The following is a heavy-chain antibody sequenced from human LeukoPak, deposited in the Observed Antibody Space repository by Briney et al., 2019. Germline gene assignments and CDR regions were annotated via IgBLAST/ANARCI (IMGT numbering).Heavy chain of an antibody. CDR2: IYSGGST. D-gene: IGHD6-13*01. CDR3: ARGYSSSFHDY. V-gene: IGHV3-66*01. J-gene: IGHJ4*02. CDR1: GFNVSSNY. Sequence: GGSLRLSCAASGFNVSSNYISWVRQAPGKGLEWVSVIYSGGSTYYADSVKGRFTISRDNSKNTLYLQMNSLRAEDTAVYYCARGYSSSFHDYWGQGTLVTVSS.